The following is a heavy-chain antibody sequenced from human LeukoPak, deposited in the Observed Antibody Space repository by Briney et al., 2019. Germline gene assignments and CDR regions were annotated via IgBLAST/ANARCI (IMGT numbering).Heavy chain of an antibody. V-gene: IGHV3-9*01. Sequence: PGGSLVLSCAASGFTFDDYAMHWGRQAPGKGLEGVSGISWNSGSICYADSGKGRFTISRDNAKNSLYLQMNSLRAEDTALYYCAKDFRCSSTSCYTGFDYWGQGTLVTVSS. CDR3: AKDFRCSSTSCYTGFDY. D-gene: IGHD2-2*02. CDR1: GFTFDDYA. CDR2: ISWNSGSI. J-gene: IGHJ4*02.